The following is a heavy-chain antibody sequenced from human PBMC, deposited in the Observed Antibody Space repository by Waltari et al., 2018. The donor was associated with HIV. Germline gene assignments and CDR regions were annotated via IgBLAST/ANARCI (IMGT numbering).Heavy chain of an antibody. CDR3: ATPLGRSGWYPWFDP. J-gene: IGHJ5*02. V-gene: IGHV1-24*01. CDR1: GYNLTELS. D-gene: IGHD6-19*01. Sequence: QVHLIQSGAEVEKPGASVKVSCKVSGYNLTELSIHWVRQAPGKGLEGMGGFDPKEVETTYAQRFQGRVTRTEDKTADTAYMELSSLRSEDTAVYYCATPLGRSGWYPWFDPWGQGTLVIVSS. CDR2: FDPKEVET.